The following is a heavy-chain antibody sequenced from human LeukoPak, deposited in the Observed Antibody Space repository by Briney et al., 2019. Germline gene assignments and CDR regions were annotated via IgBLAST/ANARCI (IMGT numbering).Heavy chain of an antibody. J-gene: IGHJ4*02. CDR2: INHSGST. Sequence: PSETLSLTCDVYGGSFSGYYWSWIRQPPGKGLEWIGEINHSGSTNYNPSLKRRVTISVDTTKNQFSLKLSSVTAADTAVYYCARHGPRYCSGGSCYYRIYFDYWGQGTLVTVSS. V-gene: IGHV4-34*01. CDR3: ARHGPRYCSGGSCYYRIYFDY. D-gene: IGHD2-15*01. CDR1: GGSFSGYY.